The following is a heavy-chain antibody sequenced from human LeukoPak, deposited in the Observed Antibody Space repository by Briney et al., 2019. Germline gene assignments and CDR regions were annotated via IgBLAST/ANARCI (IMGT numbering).Heavy chain of an antibody. J-gene: IGHJ4*02. CDR2: IIPIFGSA. CDR3: ARVSYYYDSRDDY. D-gene: IGHD3-22*01. CDR1: GGTFSSYA. Sequence: SVKVSCKASGGTFSSYAISWVRQAPGQGLEWMGRIIPIFGSANYAQKFQGRVTITTDESTSTAYMELSSLRSEDTAVYYCARVSYYYDSRDDYWGQGTLVTVSS. V-gene: IGHV1-69*05.